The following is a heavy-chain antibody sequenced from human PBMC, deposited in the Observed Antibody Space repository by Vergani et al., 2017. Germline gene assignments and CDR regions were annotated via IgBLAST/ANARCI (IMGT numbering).Heavy chain of an antibody. CDR2: IYHSGST. J-gene: IGHJ4*02. V-gene: IGHV4-30-2*01. Sequence: QLQLQESGSGLVKPSQTLSLTCAVPGGPISSGGYSWSWIRQPPGKGLEWIGYIYHSGSTSYNPSLKSRVTISVDRSKNQFSLKLSSVTAADTAVYYCARLITEVRGVIGYFDYWGQGTLVTVSS. CDR1: GGPISSGGYS. D-gene: IGHD3-10*01. CDR3: ARLITEVRGVIGYFDY.